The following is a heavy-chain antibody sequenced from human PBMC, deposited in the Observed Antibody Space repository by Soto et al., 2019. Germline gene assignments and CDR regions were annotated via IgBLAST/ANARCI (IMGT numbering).Heavy chain of an antibody. Sequence: GGSLRLSCVASGFSFGSDSMGWVRQAPGKGLEWVSSISSSGSFKNYADSVKGRFTISRDNAKNSLYLQMSGLKDEDTAVYYCARGKPTGTTLEWVDSWGQGTLVTVSS. CDR2: ISSSGSFK. J-gene: IGHJ5*01. V-gene: IGHV3-21*01. D-gene: IGHD1-7*01. CDR1: GFSFGSDS. CDR3: ARGKPTGTTLEWVDS.